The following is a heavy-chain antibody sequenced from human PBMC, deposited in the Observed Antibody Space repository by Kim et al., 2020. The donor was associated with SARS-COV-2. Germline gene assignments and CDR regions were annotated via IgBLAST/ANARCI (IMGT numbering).Heavy chain of an antibody. CDR3: ARDLLKPGTDYGGNSIFDY. CDR2: ISSSSSYI. V-gene: IGHV3-21*01. J-gene: IGHJ4*02. CDR1: GFTFSSYS. Sequence: GGSLRLSCAASGFTFSSYSMNWVRQAPGKGLEWVSSISSSSSYIYYADSVKGRFTISRDNAKNSLYLQMNSLRAEDTAVYYCARDLLKPGTDYGGNSIFDYWGQGTLVTVSS. D-gene: IGHD4-17*01.